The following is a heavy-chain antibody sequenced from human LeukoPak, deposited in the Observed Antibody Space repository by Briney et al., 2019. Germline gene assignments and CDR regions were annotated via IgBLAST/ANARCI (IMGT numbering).Heavy chain of an antibody. CDR1: GGSISSYY. Sequence: SETLSLTCTVSGGSISSYYWSWIRQPPGKGLEWIGYIYYSGSTNYNPSLKSRVTISVDTSKNQFSLKLSSVTAADTAVYYCARGGSRSYTSSTLDYWGQGTLVTVSS. V-gene: IGHV4-59*01. J-gene: IGHJ4*02. CDR2: IYYSGST. CDR3: ARGGSRSYTSSTLDY. D-gene: IGHD6-6*01.